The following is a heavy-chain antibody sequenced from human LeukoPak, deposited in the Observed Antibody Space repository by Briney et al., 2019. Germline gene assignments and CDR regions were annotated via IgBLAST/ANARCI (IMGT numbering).Heavy chain of an antibody. CDR1: GVTFSSYS. CDR2: ISSSSSYI. Sequence: GGSLRLSCAASGVTFSSYSMNWVRQAPGKGLEWVSSISSSSSYIYYADSVKGRFTISRDNAKNSLYLQMNSLRAEDTAVYYCARGYYESSGYAGYWGQGTLVTVSS. J-gene: IGHJ4*02. V-gene: IGHV3-21*01. CDR3: ARGYYESSGYAGY. D-gene: IGHD3-22*01.